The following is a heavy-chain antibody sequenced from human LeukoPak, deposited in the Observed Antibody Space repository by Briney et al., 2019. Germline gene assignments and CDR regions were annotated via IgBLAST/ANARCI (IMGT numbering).Heavy chain of an antibody. J-gene: IGHJ4*02. CDR3: ARTSHYVDIAATIPYGIYYFDY. D-gene: IGHD5-12*01. CDR2: MNPNSGNT. CDR1: GYTFSSYD. V-gene: IGHV1-8*01. Sequence: GASVKVSCKASGYTFSSYDINWVRQATGQGLEWMGWMNPNSGNTGYAQKFQGRVTMTTDTSTSTAYMELRSLRSDDTAVYYCARTSHYVDIAATIPYGIYYFDYWGQGTLVTVSS.